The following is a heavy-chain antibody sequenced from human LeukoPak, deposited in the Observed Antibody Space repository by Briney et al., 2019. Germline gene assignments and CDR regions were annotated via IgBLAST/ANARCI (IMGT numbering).Heavy chain of an antibody. J-gene: IGHJ4*02. V-gene: IGHV1-2*06. CDR3: ARPVSGSSGWYYNY. CDR1: GYTFTGYY. CDR2: ISAYNGNT. D-gene: IGHD6-19*01. Sequence: GASVKVSCKASGYTFTGYYMHWVRQAPGQGLERMGRISAYNGNTNYAQKFQGRVTMTRDTSISTAYMELSRLRSDDTAVYYCARPVSGSSGWYYNYWGQGTLVTVSS.